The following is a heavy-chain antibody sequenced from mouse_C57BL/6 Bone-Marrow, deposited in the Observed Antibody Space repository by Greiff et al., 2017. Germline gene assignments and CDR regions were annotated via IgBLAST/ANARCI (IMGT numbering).Heavy chain of an antibody. CDR3: ARHPYWYFDV. Sequence: EVKVVESGGGLVQPGGSLKLSCAASGFTFSDYYMYWVRQTPEKRLEWVAYISNGGGSTYYPDTVKGRFTISRDNAKNTLYLQMSRLKSEDTAMYYCARHPYWYFDVWGTGTTVTVSS. V-gene: IGHV5-12*01. CDR2: ISNGGGST. J-gene: IGHJ1*03. CDR1: GFTFSDYY.